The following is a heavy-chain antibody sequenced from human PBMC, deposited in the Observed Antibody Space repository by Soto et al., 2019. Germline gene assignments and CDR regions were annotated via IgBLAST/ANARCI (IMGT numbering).Heavy chain of an antibody. CDR2: IIPIFGTA. CDR3: ASALQRSNSWDLYYYYGMDV. V-gene: IGHV1-69*01. J-gene: IGHJ6*02. CDR1: GCTFSSYA. Sequence: QVQLVQSGAEVKKPGSSVKVSCKASGCTFSSYAISWVRQAPGQGLEWMGGIIPIFGTANYAQKFQGRVTITADESTSTAYMEVSSLRSEETAVYYCASALQRSNSWDLYYYYGMDVWGPGTTVPVSS. D-gene: IGHD6-13*01.